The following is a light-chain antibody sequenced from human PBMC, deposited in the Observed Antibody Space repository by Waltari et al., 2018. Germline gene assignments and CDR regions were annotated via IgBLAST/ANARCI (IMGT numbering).Light chain of an antibody. V-gene: IGLV3-25*03. CDR1: ALSRQY. CDR3: QTTDSSGAWA. J-gene: IGLJ3*02. CDR2: KDS. Sequence: SHELTQPPSVSVSPVQTARITCSGDALSRQYAYWYQQKAGQAPVAVICKDSERPSGIPERFSGSTSGTTVTLTISGVQAEDEADYYCQTTDSSGAWAFGGGTKLTVL.